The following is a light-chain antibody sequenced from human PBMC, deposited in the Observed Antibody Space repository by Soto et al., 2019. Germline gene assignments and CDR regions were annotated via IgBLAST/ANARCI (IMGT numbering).Light chain of an antibody. CDR2: AAS. Sequence: IQLTQSPSSLSASVGDRVTITCRASQGISSYLAWYQQKPGKAPKLLIYAASTLQSGVPSRFSGSGSGTDFTLTSSSLQPEDFATYYCQQLNSYPFFGPVTKVDIK. CDR1: QGISSY. J-gene: IGKJ3*01. V-gene: IGKV1-9*01. CDR3: QQLNSYPF.